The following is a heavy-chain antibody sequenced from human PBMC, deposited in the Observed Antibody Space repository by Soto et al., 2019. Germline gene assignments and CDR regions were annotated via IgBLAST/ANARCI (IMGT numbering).Heavy chain of an antibody. J-gene: IGHJ4*02. V-gene: IGHV3-23*01. CDR3: AKDDGSSWYVDY. Sequence: GGSLRLSCTASGFSFSSYAMSWVRQAPGKGPEWVSGISGSGVRTYYADSVKGRFTISRDNSKNTLYLQMNSLRAEDTAVHYCAKDDGSSWYVDYWGLGTLVTVSS. CDR1: GFSFSSYA. D-gene: IGHD6-13*01. CDR2: ISGSGVRT.